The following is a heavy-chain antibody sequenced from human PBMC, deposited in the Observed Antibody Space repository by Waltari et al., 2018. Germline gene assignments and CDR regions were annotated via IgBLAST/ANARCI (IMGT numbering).Heavy chain of an antibody. CDR1: GGSIGTGTVY. CDR3: VRHFPDYQTYYYGMDV. V-gene: IGHV4-39*01. CDR2: IFDSGST. J-gene: IGHJ6*02. Sequence: QLQLQESGPGLVKPSETLSLTCSVSGGSIGTGTVYWGWIRQPPGKGLEWIGTIFDSGSTFYNPSLDSRATISIDTSKNQFSLKLNSVTAADAAVYYCVRHFPDYQTYYYGMDVWGQGTTVTVSS. D-gene: IGHD4-17*01.